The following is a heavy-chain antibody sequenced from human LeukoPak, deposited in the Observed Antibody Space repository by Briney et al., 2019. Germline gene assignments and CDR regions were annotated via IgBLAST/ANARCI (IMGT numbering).Heavy chain of an antibody. CDR3: ARGYSYFDY. J-gene: IGHJ4*02. D-gene: IGHD2-2*02. Sequence: GESLKISCKHSKYSFPNYCIGWVRQMPGKGLEWMGIIYPDDSDTRYSPSFQGQVTISADRSISTAYLQWSSLKASDTAMYYCARGYSYFDYWGQGTLVTVSS. CDR2: IYPDDSDT. V-gene: IGHV5-51*01. CDR1: KYSFPNYC.